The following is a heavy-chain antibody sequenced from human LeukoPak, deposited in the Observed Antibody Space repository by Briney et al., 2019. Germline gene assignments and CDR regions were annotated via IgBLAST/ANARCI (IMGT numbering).Heavy chain of an antibody. V-gene: IGHV1-2*06. CDR1: GYTFTGYY. Sequence: ASVKVSCKASGYTFTGYYMHWVRQAPGQGLEWMGRINPNSGGTNYAQKFQGRVTMTRDTSISTAYMELSRLRSDDTAVYYCARSMVRGVSPFLVFDIWGQGTMVTVSS. CDR3: ARSMVRGVSPFLVFDI. D-gene: IGHD3-10*01. J-gene: IGHJ3*02. CDR2: INPNSGGT.